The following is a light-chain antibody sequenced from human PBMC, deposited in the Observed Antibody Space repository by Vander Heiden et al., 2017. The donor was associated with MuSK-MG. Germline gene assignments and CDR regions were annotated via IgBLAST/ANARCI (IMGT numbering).Light chain of an antibody. V-gene: IGKV1-39*01. Sequence: DIQMTQSPSSLSASVGDRVTITCRASQSISSYLNWYQQKPGKAPKLLIYAASSLQRGVQSRFSGSGDGTDFTLTISSRQPEDFAPYYCQQIDRTHPEITFGGGTKVEIK. CDR2: AAS. J-gene: IGKJ4*01. CDR3: QQIDRTHPEIT. CDR1: QSISSY.